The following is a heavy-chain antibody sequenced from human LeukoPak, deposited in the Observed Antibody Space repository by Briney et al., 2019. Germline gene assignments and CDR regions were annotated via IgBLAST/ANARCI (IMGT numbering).Heavy chain of an antibody. V-gene: IGHV4-39*06. CDR1: GGSISSSSYY. Sequence: TSETLSLTCTVSGGSISSSSYYWGWIRQPPGKGLEWIGSIYYSGSTYYNPSLKSRVTISVDTSKNQFTLKLSSVTAADTAVYYCARGTRKTPTSGGAFDIWGQGTMVTVSS. D-gene: IGHD3-16*01. CDR2: IYYSGST. CDR3: ARGTRKTPTSGGAFDI. J-gene: IGHJ3*02.